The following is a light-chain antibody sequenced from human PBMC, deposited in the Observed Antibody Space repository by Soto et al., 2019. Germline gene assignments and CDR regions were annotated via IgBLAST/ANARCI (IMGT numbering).Light chain of an antibody. CDR2: KIS. Sequence: EIVLTQTPLSSPVTTGQPASISCRSSQSIVHSYGNSYLSWLHPGQGQPPRLLIYKISNRFSGVPDRFTGSGAGTDFTLKISRVEAEDVGTYYCMQSKQFPLTFGGGTKVEI. CDR3: MQSKQFPLT. J-gene: IGKJ4*01. V-gene: IGKV2-24*01. CDR1: QSIVHSYGNSY.